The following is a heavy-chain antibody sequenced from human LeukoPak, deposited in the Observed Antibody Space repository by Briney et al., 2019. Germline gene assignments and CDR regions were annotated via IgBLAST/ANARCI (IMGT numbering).Heavy chain of an antibody. D-gene: IGHD2-8*01. J-gene: IGHJ4*02. Sequence: ASVKVSCKVSGYILTELSMHWVRQAPGKGLEWMGGFDPEDGETIYAQKFQGRVTMTEDTSTDTAYMELSSLRSEDTAVYYCATVSHKWLTSPYFDYWGQGTLVTVSS. V-gene: IGHV1-24*01. CDR2: FDPEDGET. CDR3: ATVSHKWLTSPYFDY. CDR1: GYILTELS.